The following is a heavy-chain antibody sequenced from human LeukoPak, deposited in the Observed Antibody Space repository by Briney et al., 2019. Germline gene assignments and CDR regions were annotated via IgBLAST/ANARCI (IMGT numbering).Heavy chain of an antibody. CDR1: GFSFSNYE. J-gene: IGHJ4*02. CDR2: IDATGNII. D-gene: IGHD3-22*01. Sequence: PGGSLRLSCAASGFSFSNYEMNWVRQAPGKGLEWLSYIDATGNIIYYADSVKGRFTISRDNAKNSLYLQMNSLRAEDMALYYCAKGPDYYDSSGYDYWGQGTLVTVSS. CDR3: AKGPDYYDSSGYDY. V-gene: IGHV3-48*03.